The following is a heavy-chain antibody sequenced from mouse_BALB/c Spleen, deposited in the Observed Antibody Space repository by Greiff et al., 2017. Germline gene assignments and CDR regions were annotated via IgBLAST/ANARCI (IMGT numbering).Heavy chain of an antibody. D-gene: IGHD6-1*01. CDR1: GFTFSSYG. CDR2: ISSGSSYT. J-gene: IGHJ4*01. V-gene: IGHV5-6*01. Sequence: EVKLVESGGDFVKPGGSLKLSCAASGFTFSSYGMSWVRQTPDKRLEWVATISSGSSYTYYPDSVKGRFTISRDNAKNTLYLQMSSLKSEDTAMYYCARLCYDSMDYWGQGTSVTVSS. CDR3: ARLCYDSMDY.